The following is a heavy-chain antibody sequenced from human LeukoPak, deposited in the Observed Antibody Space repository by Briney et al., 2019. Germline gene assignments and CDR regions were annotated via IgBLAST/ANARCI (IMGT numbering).Heavy chain of an antibody. CDR3: ARGYSYGTHFDS. Sequence: PGESLRLSCAASGFTFSSYEMNWVRQAPGKGLEWLSYISASSRVIYYGDSVRGRFTISRDNAKNSLYLQLNSLRAEDTAVYYCARGYSYGTHFDSWGQGTLVTVSS. CDR2: ISASSRVI. D-gene: IGHD3-10*01. CDR1: GFTFSSYE. V-gene: IGHV3-48*03. J-gene: IGHJ4*02.